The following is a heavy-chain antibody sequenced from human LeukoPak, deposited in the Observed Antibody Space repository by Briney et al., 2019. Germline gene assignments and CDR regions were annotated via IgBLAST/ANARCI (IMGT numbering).Heavy chain of an antibody. V-gene: IGHV3-48*01. D-gene: IGHD3-16*01. Sequence: GGSLRLSCAASGFTFSSYSMNWARQAPGKGLEWVSYISSSSSTIYYADSVKGRFTISRDNAKNSLYLQMNSLRAEDTAVYYCARAPWGGADDAFDIWGQGTMVTVSS. CDR2: ISSSSSTI. J-gene: IGHJ3*02. CDR3: ARAPWGGADDAFDI. CDR1: GFTFSSYS.